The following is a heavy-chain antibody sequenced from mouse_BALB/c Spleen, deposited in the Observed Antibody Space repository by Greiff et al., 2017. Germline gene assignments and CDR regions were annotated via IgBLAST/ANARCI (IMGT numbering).Heavy chain of an antibody. J-gene: IGHJ1*01. CDR1: GFSLTSYG. CDR3: ARNVPPTDWYFDV. D-gene: IGHD1-1*01. V-gene: IGHV2-2*02. CDR2: IWSGGST. Sequence: VQLVESGPGLVQPSQSLSITCTVSGFSLTSYGVHWVRQSPGKGLEWLGVIWSGGSTDYNAAFISRLSISKDNSKSQVFFKMNSLQANDTAIYYCARNVPPTDWYFDVWGAGTTVTVSS.